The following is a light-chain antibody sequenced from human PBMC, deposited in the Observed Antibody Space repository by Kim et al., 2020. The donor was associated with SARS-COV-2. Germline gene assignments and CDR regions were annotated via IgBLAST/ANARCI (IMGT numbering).Light chain of an antibody. V-gene: IGKV3-20*01. J-gene: IGKJ5*01. CDR3: QQFSTSSST. CDR2: GAS. CDR1: QTVTSNY. Sequence: PPGERATLSCRASQTVTSNYLVWYQQKPGQAPNLLIYGASIRATGIPDRFSGSGSGTDFTLTITRLEPEDFAVYYCQQFSTSSSTFGQGTRLEIK.